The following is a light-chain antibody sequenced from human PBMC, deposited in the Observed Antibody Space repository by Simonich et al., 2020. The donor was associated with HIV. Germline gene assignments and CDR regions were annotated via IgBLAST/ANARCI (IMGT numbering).Light chain of an antibody. CDR3: QQYDNLPWT. J-gene: IGKJ1*01. CDR2: AAS. CDR1: QSITSY. Sequence: DIQMTQSPSSLSASVGDRVTITCRASQSITSYLDWYQQKPGKAPKLLIYAASSLQSGVPSRFSGSGSGTDFTLTISSLQPEDIGTYYCQQYDNLPWTFGQGTKVEIK. V-gene: IGKV1-39*01.